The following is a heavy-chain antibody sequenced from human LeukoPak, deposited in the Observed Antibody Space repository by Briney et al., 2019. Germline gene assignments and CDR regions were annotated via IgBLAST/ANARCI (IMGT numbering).Heavy chain of an antibody. CDR3: ARGLWLKVALDI. D-gene: IGHD5-12*01. CDR2: INHSGST. Sequence: SETLSLTCAVYGGSFSGYYWSWIRQPPGEGLEWIGEINHSGSTNYNPSLKSRVTISVDTSKNQFSLKLSSVTAADTAVYYCARGLWLKVALDIWGQGTMVTVSS. J-gene: IGHJ3*02. V-gene: IGHV4-34*01. CDR1: GGSFSGYY.